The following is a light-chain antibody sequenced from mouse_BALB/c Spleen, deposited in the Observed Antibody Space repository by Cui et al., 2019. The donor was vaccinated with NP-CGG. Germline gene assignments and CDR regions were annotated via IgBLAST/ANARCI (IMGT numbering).Light chain of an antibody. J-gene: IGLJ1*01. CDR1: TGAVTTSNY. CDR2: GTN. V-gene: IGLV1*01. Sequence: AVVTHEPALPTSPGETVTLTCRSSTGAVTTSNYPNWVQEKPDHLFTGLIGGTNNRAPGVPARFSGSLIGDKAALTITGAQTEDEAIYFCALWYSNHWVFGGGTKLTVL. CDR3: ALWYSNHWV.